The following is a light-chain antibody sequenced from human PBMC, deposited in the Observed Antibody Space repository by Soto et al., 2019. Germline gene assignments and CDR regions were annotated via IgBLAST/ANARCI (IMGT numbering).Light chain of an antibody. J-gene: IGKJ2*01. CDR3: QQSYTPPVYS. CDR1: QNIIFY. V-gene: IGKV1-39*01. Sequence: DIQVTQSPSSLSASVGDRVTITCRASQNIIFYLNWYQQKIGKLPKLLISAATNLQSGVPSSFSGSGSGTDFTLTISNLQPEDFATCFCQQSYTPPVYSFGQGTKLEIK. CDR2: AAT.